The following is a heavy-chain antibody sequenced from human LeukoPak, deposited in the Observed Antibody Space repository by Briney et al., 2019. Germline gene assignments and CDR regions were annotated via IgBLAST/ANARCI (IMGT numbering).Heavy chain of an antibody. D-gene: IGHD5-24*01. CDR2: IYNSGST. Sequence: KPSETLSLTCTVSGGSISSYHWSWFRQPPGKGLEWVGHIYNSGSTNYNSSLKSRVTISVDTSKNQFSLRLSSVTAADTAVYCCAREGRLIDGYLYWGQGSLVTVSS. CDR3: AREGRLIDGYLY. J-gene: IGHJ4*02. V-gene: IGHV4-59*01. CDR1: GGSISSYH.